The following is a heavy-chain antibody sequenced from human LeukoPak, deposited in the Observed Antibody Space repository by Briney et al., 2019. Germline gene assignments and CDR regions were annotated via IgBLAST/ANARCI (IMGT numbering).Heavy chain of an antibody. V-gene: IGHV3-43*01. J-gene: IGHJ4*02. CDR3: ARDLYGPDY. D-gene: IGHD4-17*01. CDR2: ISWDGGDT. Sequence: AGGSLRLSCAASGFTFDDYTMHWVRQAPGKGLEWVSLISWDGGDTYYADSVKGRFTISRDNAENTLYLQMNGLRVEDTAVYYCARDLYGPDYWGQGTLVTVSS. CDR1: GFTFDDYT.